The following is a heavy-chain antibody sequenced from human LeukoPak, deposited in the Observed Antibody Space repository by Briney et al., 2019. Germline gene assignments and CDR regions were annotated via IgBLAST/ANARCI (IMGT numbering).Heavy chain of an antibody. J-gene: IGHJ3*02. V-gene: IGHV3-30*03. CDR3: ARDFGTTVTTFGAVDI. D-gene: IGHD4-17*01. Sequence: GGSLRLSCAASGFTFRSYGMHWVRQAPGKGLEWVAVISYDGSKKYYADFVKGRFTISRDNSKNTLYLQMNSLRAEDTAVYYCARDFGTTVTTFGAVDIWGQGTKVIVSS. CDR1: GFTFRSYG. CDR2: ISYDGSKK.